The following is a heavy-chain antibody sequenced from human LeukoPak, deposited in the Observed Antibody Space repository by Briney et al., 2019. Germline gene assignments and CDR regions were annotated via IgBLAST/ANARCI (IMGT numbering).Heavy chain of an antibody. J-gene: IGHJ4*02. CDR2: ISGSGGST. CDR3: ARVRVGDFGWLLSDFDY. D-gene: IGHD3-9*01. CDR1: GFTFSSYA. V-gene: IGHV3-23*01. Sequence: QPGGSLRLSCAASGFTFSSYAMSWVRQAPGKGLEWVSAISGSGGSTFYADSVKGRFTISRDNSKNTLYLQMNSLRAEDTAVYYCARVRVGDFGWLLSDFDYWGQGTLVTVSS.